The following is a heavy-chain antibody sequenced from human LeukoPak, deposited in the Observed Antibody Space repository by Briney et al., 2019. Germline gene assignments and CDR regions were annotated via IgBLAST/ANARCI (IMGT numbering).Heavy chain of an antibody. D-gene: IGHD1-26*01. J-gene: IGHJ2*01. CDR1: GYTFTGYY. CDR3: ARGVEATAYWYFDL. CDR2: INPNSGGT. Sequence: VASVKVSCKASGYTFTGYYMHWVRQAPGQGLEWMGWINPNSGGTNYAQKFQDRVTMTRDTSINTAYMELSRLRSDDTAVYYCARGVEATAYWYFDLWGRGTLVTVSS. V-gene: IGHV1-2*02.